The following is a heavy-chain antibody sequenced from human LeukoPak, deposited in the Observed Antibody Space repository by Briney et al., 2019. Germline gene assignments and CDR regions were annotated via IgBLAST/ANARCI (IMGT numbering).Heavy chain of an antibody. V-gene: IGHV4-39*07. J-gene: IGHJ4*02. CDR1: GGSISSSSYY. Sequence: SETLSLTCTVSGGSISSSSYYWGWIRQPPGKGLEWIGSIYYSGSTYYNPSLKSRVTISVDTSKNQFSLKLSSVTAADTAVYYCARVFRGKFPYYYDSSGYFDYWGQGTLVTVSS. CDR3: ARVFRGKFPYYYDSSGYFDY. CDR2: IYYSGST. D-gene: IGHD3-22*01.